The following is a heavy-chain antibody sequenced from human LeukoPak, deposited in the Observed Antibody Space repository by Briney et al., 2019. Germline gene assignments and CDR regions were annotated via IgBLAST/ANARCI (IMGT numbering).Heavy chain of an antibody. D-gene: IGHD3-3*01. CDR2: ISSSSSTI. J-gene: IGHJ5*02. Sequence: SGGSLRLSCAASGFTFSSYSMNWVRQAPGKGLEWVSYISSSSSTIYYADSVKGRFTISRDNAKNSLYLQMNSLRAEDTAVYYCARDQDGGSSYDFWSGYYRHDSSRPSSHWFDPWGQGTLVTVSS. V-gene: IGHV3-48*04. CDR3: ARDQDGGSSYDFWSGYYRHDSSRPSSHWFDP. CDR1: GFTFSSYS.